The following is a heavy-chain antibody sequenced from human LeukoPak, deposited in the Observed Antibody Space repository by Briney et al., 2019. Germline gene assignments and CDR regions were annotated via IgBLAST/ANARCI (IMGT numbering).Heavy chain of an antibody. CDR3: ARDPYSGNYGDYYYYYMDV. Sequence: GGSLRLSCAASGFTFSNYNMNWVRQAPGKGLEWVSSITSSSSYIYYADSVKGRFTISRDNARNSLYLQMNSLRVEDTAVYYCARDPYSGNYGDYYYYYMDVWGKGTTVTISS. CDR1: GFTFSNYN. J-gene: IGHJ6*03. D-gene: IGHD1-26*01. CDR2: ITSSSSYI. V-gene: IGHV3-21*01.